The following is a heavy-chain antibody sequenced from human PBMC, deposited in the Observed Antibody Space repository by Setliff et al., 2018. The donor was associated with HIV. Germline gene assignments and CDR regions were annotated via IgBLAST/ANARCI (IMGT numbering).Heavy chain of an antibody. J-gene: IGHJ4*02. V-gene: IGHV3-11*03. CDR3: ASSMDSPHQAPINY. Sequence: GESLKISCAASGFIFSDYYMSWIRQTPGKGLEWLSYISSSGTYTNYADSVKGRFTISRDNAKTSLYLQMNSLRAEDTAVYYCASSMDSPHQAPINYWGQGTLVTVS. D-gene: IGHD2-2*03. CDR2: ISSSGTYT. CDR1: GFIFSDYY.